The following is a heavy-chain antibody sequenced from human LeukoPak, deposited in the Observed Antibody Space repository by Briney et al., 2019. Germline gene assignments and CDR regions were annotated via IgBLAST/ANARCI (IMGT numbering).Heavy chain of an antibody. D-gene: IGHD6-19*01. Sequence: GGSLRLSCAASGFTFSRYGMHWVRQAPGKGLEWVSVIWYGGSKKHYADSVKGRFTISRDNSKNTLNLQMTSLRAEDTAVYYCARVSEDYSSGWYEEYFQYWGQGTLVIVSS. CDR2: IWYGGSKK. V-gene: IGHV3-33*03. J-gene: IGHJ1*01. CDR1: GFTFSRYG. CDR3: ARVSEDYSSGWYEEYFQY.